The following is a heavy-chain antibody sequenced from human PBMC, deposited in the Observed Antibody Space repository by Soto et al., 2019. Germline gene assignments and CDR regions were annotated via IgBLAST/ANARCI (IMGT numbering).Heavy chain of an antibody. CDR2: INPNSGGT. D-gene: IGHD2-8*01. J-gene: IGHJ5*02. CDR3: ARGSDIVLMVYAQNWFDP. V-gene: IGHV1-2*04. CDR1: GYTFTGYY. Sequence: ASVKVSCKASGYTFTGYYMHWVRQAPEQGLERMGWINPNSGGTNYAQKFQGWVTMTRDTSISTAYMELSRLRSDDTAVYYCARGSDIVLMVYAQNWFDPWGQGTLVTVSS.